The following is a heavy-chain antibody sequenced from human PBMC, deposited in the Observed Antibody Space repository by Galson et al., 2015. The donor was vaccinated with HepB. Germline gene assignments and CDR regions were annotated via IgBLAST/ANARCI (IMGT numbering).Heavy chain of an antibody. Sequence: SLRLSCAASGFTFSSYEMNWIRQAPGKGLEWLSYISSSGSTIYYADSVKGRFTISRDNAKNSLYLQMYSLRAKDTAFYYCASFHPVTWDFDYWGQGTLVTVSS. CDR2: ISSSGSTI. J-gene: IGHJ4*02. D-gene: IGHD1-26*01. CDR1: GFTFSSYE. CDR3: ASFHPVTWDFDY. V-gene: IGHV3-48*03.